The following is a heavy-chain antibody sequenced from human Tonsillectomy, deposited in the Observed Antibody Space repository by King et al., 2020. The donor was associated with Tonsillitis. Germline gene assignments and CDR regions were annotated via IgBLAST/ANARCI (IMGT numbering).Heavy chain of an antibody. Sequence: QLQESGPGLVKPSETLSLTCTVSGGSISSYYWDWIRQPPGKELEWIGFIYYSGSTNYNPSLKSRLTITVDTSQNQFALKLTSVTAADTAVYYCARGGRDSGSPGRVDYWGQGTLVTVSS. CDR2: IYYSGST. V-gene: IGHV4-59*01. J-gene: IGHJ4*02. CDR3: ARGGRDSGSPGRVDY. CDR1: GGSISSYY. D-gene: IGHD1-26*01.